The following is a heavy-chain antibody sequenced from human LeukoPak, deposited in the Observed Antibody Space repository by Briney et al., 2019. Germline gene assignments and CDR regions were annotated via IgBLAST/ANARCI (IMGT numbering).Heavy chain of an antibody. Sequence: PSETLSLTCTVSGGSISSGGYYWSWIRQPPGKGLEWIGYIYHSGSTYYNPSLKSRVTISVDRSKKQFALKLSSVTAADTAVYYCARDYGDHRVDYWGQGTLVTVSS. D-gene: IGHD4-17*01. J-gene: IGHJ4*02. CDR2: IYHSGST. CDR1: GGSISSGGYY. V-gene: IGHV4-30-2*01. CDR3: ARDYGDHRVDY.